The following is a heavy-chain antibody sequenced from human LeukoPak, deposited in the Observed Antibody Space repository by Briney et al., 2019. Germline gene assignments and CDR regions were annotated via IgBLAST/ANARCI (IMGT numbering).Heavy chain of an antibody. J-gene: IGHJ4*02. CDR2: ISAYNGNT. Sequence: ASVKVSCKASGYTFTSYGISWVRQAPGQGLEWMGWISAYNGNTNYAQKLQGRVTMTTDTSTSTAYMELRSLRSDDTAVYYCALRSYYDSSGYYYDYWGQGTLVTVSS. V-gene: IGHV1-18*01. CDR3: ALRSYYDSSGYYYDY. D-gene: IGHD3-22*01. CDR1: GYTFTSYG.